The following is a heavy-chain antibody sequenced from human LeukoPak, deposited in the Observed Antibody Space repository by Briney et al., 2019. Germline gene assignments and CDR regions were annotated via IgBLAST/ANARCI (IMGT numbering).Heavy chain of an antibody. V-gene: IGHV3-30*03. Sequence: PGGSLRLSCAASGFTFSDAWMNWVRQAPGKGLEWVAVISYDGSNKYYADFVEGRFTISRDNSKNTLYLQMNSLRAEDTAVYYCARDDEKGYTAMVNVVGYWGQGTLVTVSS. CDR1: GFTFSDAW. J-gene: IGHJ4*02. CDR3: ARDDEKGYTAMVNVVGY. D-gene: IGHD5-18*01. CDR2: ISYDGSNK.